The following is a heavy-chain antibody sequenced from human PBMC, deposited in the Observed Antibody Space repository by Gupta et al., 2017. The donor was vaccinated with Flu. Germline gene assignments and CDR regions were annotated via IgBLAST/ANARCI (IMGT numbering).Heavy chain of an antibody. V-gene: IGHV3-30*18. CDR3: AKDWLWGDSRWYPHYGMNV. CDR2: ISHDGNKK. J-gene: IGHJ6*02. CDR1: GFAFTGYG. Sequence: QEQVVESGGGVVQPGRSLRLSCVASGFAFTGYGMHWVRQAPGKGLEWVATISHDGNKKYYADSVKGRFTISRDNYKNILYLQMNSLRADDTAVFYCAKDWLWGDSRWYPHYGMNVWGQGTTVTVSS. D-gene: IGHD6-13*01.